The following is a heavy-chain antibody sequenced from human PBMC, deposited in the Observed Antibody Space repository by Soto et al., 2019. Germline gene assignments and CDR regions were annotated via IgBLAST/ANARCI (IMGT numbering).Heavy chain of an antibody. Sequence: QVQLQESGPGLVKPSQTLSLTCTVSGVSISRGDYYWSWIRQHPGKGLEWIGYIYYSGSTYYNPSLKSRVTISVDTSKNQFSLKLSSVTDADTAVYYCARWWSGSRQGFDPWGQGTLVTVSS. CDR3: ARWWSGSRQGFDP. CDR2: IYYSGST. J-gene: IGHJ5*02. D-gene: IGHD3-3*01. V-gene: IGHV4-31*03. CDR1: GVSISRGDYY.